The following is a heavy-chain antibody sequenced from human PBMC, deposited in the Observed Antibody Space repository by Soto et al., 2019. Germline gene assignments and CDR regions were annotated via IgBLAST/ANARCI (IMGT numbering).Heavy chain of an antibody. CDR3: AKDFLYTKKKSYYFDY. Sequence: HPGGSLRLSCAASGFTFSSYGMHWVRQAPGKGLEWVAVISYDGSNKYYADSVKGRFTISRDNSKNTLYLQMNSLRAEDTAVYYCAKDFLYTKKKSYYFDYWGQGTLVTVSS. J-gene: IGHJ4*02. CDR1: GFTFSSYG. D-gene: IGHD2-2*02. CDR2: ISYDGSNK. V-gene: IGHV3-30*18.